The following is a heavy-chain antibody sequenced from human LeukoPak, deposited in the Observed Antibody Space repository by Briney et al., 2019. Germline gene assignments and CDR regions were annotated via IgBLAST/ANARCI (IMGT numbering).Heavy chain of an antibody. CDR1: GYTFTGYY. D-gene: IGHD2-8*01. CDR3: AVLMVYARGVDY. Sequence: ASVKVSCKASGYTFTGYYMHWVRQAPGQGLEWMGRINPNSGGTNYAQKFQGRVTMTRDTSISTAYMELSRLRSDDTPVYYCAVLMVYARGVDYWGQGTLVTVSS. J-gene: IGHJ4*02. CDR2: INPNSGGT. V-gene: IGHV1-2*06.